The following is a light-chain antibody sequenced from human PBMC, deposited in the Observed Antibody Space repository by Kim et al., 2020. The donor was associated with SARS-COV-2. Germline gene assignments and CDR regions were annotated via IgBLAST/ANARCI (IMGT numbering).Light chain of an antibody. Sequence: GQAVTISGTGTVSDVGGYNYVSWYQQHPGEAPKLMIYDVSKRPSGVPDRFSGSKSGNTASLTISGLQAEDKADYYCCSYAGSYTVVFGGGTQLTVL. J-gene: IGLJ2*01. CDR3: CSYAGSYTVV. CDR1: VSDVGGYNY. CDR2: DVS. V-gene: IGLV2-11*01.